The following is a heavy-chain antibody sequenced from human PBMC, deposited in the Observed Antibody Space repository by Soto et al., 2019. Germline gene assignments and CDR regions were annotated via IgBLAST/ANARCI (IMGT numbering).Heavy chain of an antibody. Sequence: EVQLLESGGGLVQPGGSLRLSCAASGFTFSSYAMTWVRQAPGKGLEWVALILGGSGKTYYADSVKGRFTISRDNSKNTLYLQMNSLRAEDSALSFCVTGGPIGVSGADYWVQGTRVTVSP. CDR3: VTGGPIGVSGADY. J-gene: IGHJ4*02. D-gene: IGHD6-19*01. V-gene: IGHV3-23*01. CDR2: ILGGSGKT. CDR1: GFTFSSYA.